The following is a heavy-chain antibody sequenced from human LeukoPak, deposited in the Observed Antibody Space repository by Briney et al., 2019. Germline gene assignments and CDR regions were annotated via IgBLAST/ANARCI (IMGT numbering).Heavy chain of an antibody. J-gene: IGHJ4*02. CDR1: GYTFSDYG. CDR3: AREASDIVVVTATPPFDY. D-gene: IGHD2-21*02. Sequence: ASVKVSCKTSGYTFSDYGISWVRQAPGQGLEWMGWISAYNGNTNYAQKLQGRVTMTTDTSTSTAYMELRSLRSDDTAVYYCAREASDIVVVTATPPFDYWGQGTLVTVSS. V-gene: IGHV1-18*01. CDR2: ISAYNGNT.